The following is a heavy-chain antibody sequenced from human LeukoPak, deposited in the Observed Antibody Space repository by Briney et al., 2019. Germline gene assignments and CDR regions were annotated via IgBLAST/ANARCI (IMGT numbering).Heavy chain of an antibody. CDR3: ARDDHNVLTDNFDY. J-gene: IGHJ4*02. Sequence: PGMSLRLSCAASGFTFGDYAMHWVRQAPGRGLEWLSGINWDDGGIVYAQSVRGRFTISRDNAKNSLYLQMNSLRPEDTALYYCARDDHNVLTDNFDYWGPGTLVTVSS. CDR2: INWDDGGI. D-gene: IGHD3-9*01. CDR1: GFTFGDYA. V-gene: IGHV3-9*01.